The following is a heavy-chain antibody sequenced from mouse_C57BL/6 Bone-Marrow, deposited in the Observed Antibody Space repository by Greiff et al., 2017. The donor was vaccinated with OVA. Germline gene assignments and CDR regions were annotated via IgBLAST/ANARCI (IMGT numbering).Heavy chain of an antibody. D-gene: IGHD1-1*01. CDR2: ISYDGSN. V-gene: IGHV3-6*01. Sequence: EVKVEESGPGLVKPSQSLSLTCSVTGYSITSGYYWNWIRQFPGNKLEWMGYISYDGSNNYNPSLKNRISITRDTSKNQFFLKLNSVTTEDTATYYCASGITTVRYFDVWGTGTTVTVSS. CDR3: ASGITTVRYFDV. CDR1: GYSITSGYY. J-gene: IGHJ1*03.